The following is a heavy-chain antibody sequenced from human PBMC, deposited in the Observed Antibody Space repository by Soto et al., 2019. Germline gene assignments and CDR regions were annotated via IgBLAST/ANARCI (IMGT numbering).Heavy chain of an antibody. D-gene: IGHD2-21*02. V-gene: IGHV3-48*02. CDR3: VRDPSVVVTADAFDI. Sequence: GGSLRLSCAASGFTFSSYSMNWVRQAPGKGLEWVSYISSSSTIYYADSVKGRFTISRDNAKNSLYLQMNSLRDEDTAVYYCVRDPSVVVTADAFDIWGQGTMVTVSS. CDR1: GFTFSSYS. CDR2: ISSSSTI. J-gene: IGHJ3*02.